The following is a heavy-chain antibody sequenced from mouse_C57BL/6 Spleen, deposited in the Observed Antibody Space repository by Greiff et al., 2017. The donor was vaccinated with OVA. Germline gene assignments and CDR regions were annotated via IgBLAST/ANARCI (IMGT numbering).Heavy chain of an antibody. Sequence: VQLQQSGPELVKPGASVKISCKASGYTFTDYYMNWVKQSHGKSLEWIGDINPNNGGTSYNQKFKGKATLTVDKSSSTAYMELRSLTSEDSAVYYCARFDYYGSSYCFDYWGQGTTLTVSS. J-gene: IGHJ2*01. D-gene: IGHD1-1*01. V-gene: IGHV1-26*01. CDR2: INPNNGGT. CDR3: ARFDYYGSSYCFDY. CDR1: GYTFTDYY.